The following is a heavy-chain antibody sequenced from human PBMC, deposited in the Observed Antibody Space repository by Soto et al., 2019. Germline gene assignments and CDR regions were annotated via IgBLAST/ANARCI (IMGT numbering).Heavy chain of an antibody. Sequence: ASVKVSCKASGYDFIDHYIHWLRQAPGQGLEWMGWINPNGGGAKYAQKFQGRITMTGDTSITTVYMSLSGLTSDDTALYYCARDLKSDFGPGSLHGFFDGWDQGTRVTVSS. CDR2: INPNGGGA. CDR1: GYDFIDHY. D-gene: IGHD3-10*01. V-gene: IGHV1-2*02. J-gene: IGHJ4*02. CDR3: ARDLKSDFGPGSLHGFFDG.